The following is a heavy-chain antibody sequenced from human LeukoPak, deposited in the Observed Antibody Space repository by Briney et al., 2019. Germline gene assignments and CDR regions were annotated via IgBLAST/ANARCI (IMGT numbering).Heavy chain of an antibody. CDR1: GHTFTSYY. Sequence: ASVKVSCKASGHTFTSYYMHWVRQAPGQGLEWMGIINPSGGSTSYAQKLQGRVTMTRDMSTSTDYMELSSLRSEDTAVYYCARDNSVEDTAWWFDPWGQGTLVTVSS. D-gene: IGHD4-23*01. V-gene: IGHV1-46*01. CDR2: INPSGGST. J-gene: IGHJ5*02. CDR3: ARDNSVEDTAWWFDP.